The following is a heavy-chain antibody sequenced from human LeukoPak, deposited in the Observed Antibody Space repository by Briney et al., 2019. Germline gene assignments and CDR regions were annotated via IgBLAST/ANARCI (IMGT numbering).Heavy chain of an antibody. J-gene: IGHJ6*02. V-gene: IGHV3-66*01. CDR2: IYSGGST. CDR1: GFTVSSNY. CDR3: ARSSTTYYDILTGYYEYYYYGMDV. Sequence: GGSLRPSCAASGFTVSSNYMSWVRQAPGKGLEWVSVIYSGGSTYYPDSVKGRFTISRDNSKNTLYLQMNSLRAEDTAVYYCARSSTTYYDILTGYYEYYYYGMDVWGQGTTVTVSS. D-gene: IGHD3-9*01.